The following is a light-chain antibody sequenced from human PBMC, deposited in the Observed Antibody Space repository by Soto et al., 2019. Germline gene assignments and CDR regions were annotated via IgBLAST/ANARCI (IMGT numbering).Light chain of an antibody. CDR2: EGS. V-gene: IGLV2-23*01. Sequence: QSALTQPASVSGSPGQSITISCTGTSSDVGSYNFVSWYQQHPGKAPKLMIYEGSKRPSGVSNRFSGSKSGNTASLTISGLQAEDEADYYCCSYAGSSTYVFGTGTKLTV. CDR3: CSYAGSSTYV. CDR1: SSDVGSYNF. J-gene: IGLJ1*01.